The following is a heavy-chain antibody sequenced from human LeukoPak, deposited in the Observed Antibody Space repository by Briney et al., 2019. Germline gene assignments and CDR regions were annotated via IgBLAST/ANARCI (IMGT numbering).Heavy chain of an antibody. D-gene: IGHD3-9*01. CDR2: SYYTGST. CDR1: GGSGDSVSSSTYY. J-gene: IGHJ4*02. V-gene: IGHV4-39*01. Sequence: PSETLSLTCTVSGGSGDSVSSSTYYWGWIRQPPGKGLVWIGNSYYTGSTSYNPSLKSRVTMSVDTSKNQFSLKVSSVTAADTAVYYCARLSKGRYFDYIFDYWGQGTLVTVSS. CDR3: ARLSKGRYFDYIFDY.